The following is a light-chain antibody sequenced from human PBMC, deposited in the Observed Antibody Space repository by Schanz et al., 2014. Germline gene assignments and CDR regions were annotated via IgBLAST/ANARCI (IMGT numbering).Light chain of an antibody. J-gene: IGLJ3*02. CDR2: EVT. CDR3: CSYIGTNHLVL. CDR1: SSDVGGYNQ. V-gene: IGLV2-8*01. Sequence: QSALTQPPSASGSPGQSVTISCTGTSSDVGGYNQVSWYQQHPGKAPKLMIYEVTKRPSGVPDRFSGSKSGNTASLTVSGLQAEDEADYYCCSYIGTNHLVLFGGGTKLTVL.